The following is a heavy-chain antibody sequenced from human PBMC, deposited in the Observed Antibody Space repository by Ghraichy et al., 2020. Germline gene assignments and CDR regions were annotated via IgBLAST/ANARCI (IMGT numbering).Heavy chain of an antibody. CDR2: IYYSGST. CDR3: ASSHPADYYDSSGYYYQPYYYYYGMDV. Sequence: SETLSLTCTVSGGSISSYYWSWIRQPPGKGLEWIGYIYYSGSTNYNPSLKSRVTISVDTSKNQFSLKLSSVTAADTAVYYCASSHPADYYDSSGYYYQPYYYYYGMDVWGQGTTVTVSS. D-gene: IGHD3-22*01. J-gene: IGHJ6*02. CDR1: GGSISSYY. V-gene: IGHV4-59*01.